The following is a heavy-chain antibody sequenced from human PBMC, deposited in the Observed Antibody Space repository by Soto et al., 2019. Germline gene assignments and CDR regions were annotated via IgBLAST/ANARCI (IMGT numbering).Heavy chain of an antibody. V-gene: IGHV3-23*01. CDR3: AKVLSTPDSEYYYYYYMDV. J-gene: IGHJ6*03. D-gene: IGHD2-15*01. CDR1: GFTFSSYA. CDR2: ISGSGGST. Sequence: EVQLLESGGGLVQPGGSLRLSCAAFGFTFSSYAMSGVRQGPGKGLDWVSAISGSGGSTYYADSVKGRFTISRDNSKNTLYLQMNRLRAEDTAVYYCAKVLSTPDSEYYYYYYMDVWGKGTTVTVSS.